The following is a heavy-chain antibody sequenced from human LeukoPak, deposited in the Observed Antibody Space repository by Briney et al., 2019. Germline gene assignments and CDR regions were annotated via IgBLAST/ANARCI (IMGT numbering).Heavy chain of an antibody. CDR2: ISYDGDNK. CDR3: AKDGLCASTSCYWDF. Sequence: GGSLRLSCAASGFTFRSYAMHWVRQAPGKGLEWVAVISYDGDNKYYADSVKGRFTISRDNSKNTLSLEMNSLRAEDTATYYCAKDGLCASTSCYWDFWGQGALVTVSS. J-gene: IGHJ4*02. CDR1: GFTFRSYA. D-gene: IGHD2-2*01. V-gene: IGHV3-30*18.